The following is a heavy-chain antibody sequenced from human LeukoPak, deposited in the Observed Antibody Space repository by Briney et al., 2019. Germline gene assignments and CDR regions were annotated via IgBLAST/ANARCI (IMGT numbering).Heavy chain of an antibody. CDR3: ARDGHYDILTGYFRD. D-gene: IGHD3-9*01. J-gene: IGHJ1*01. V-gene: IGHV3-11*01. CDR1: GFTFSDYY. CDR2: ISSSGSTI. Sequence: PGGSLRLSCAASGFTFSDYYMSWIRQAPGKGLGWVSYISSSGSTIYYADSVKGRFTISRDNAKNSLYLQMNSLRAEDTAVYYCARDGHYDILTGYFRDWGQGTLVTVSS.